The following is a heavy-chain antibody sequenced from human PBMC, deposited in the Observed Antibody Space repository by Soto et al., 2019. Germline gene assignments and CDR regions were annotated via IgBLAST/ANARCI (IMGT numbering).Heavy chain of an antibody. D-gene: IGHD2-15*01. V-gene: IGHV3-21*01. Sequence: EVQLVESGGGLVKPGGSLTLSCGASGFAFRSYNMNWVRQAPGKGLGWVASISSGSSNIYYADSVKGRFTISRDNAKYSLYLQMDSLRAEDSAVYYCASTTVVAATFDFWGQGTLVTVSS. CDR3: ASTTVVAATFDF. CDR2: ISSGSSNI. CDR1: GFAFRSYN. J-gene: IGHJ4*02.